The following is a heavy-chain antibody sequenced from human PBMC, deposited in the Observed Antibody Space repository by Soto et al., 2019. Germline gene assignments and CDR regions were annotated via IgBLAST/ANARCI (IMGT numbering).Heavy chain of an antibody. J-gene: IGHJ4*02. CDR2: VIPLTDKT. V-gene: IGHV1-69*08. CDR1: GGTFNNYC. D-gene: IGHD3-10*01. CDR3: ATEYYYGSRVTYYFDN. Sequence: QVQLVQSGAEVKKPGSSVKVSCKTPGGTFNNYCITWVRQAPGQGLEWMGRVIPLTDKTNYAQTFQGRVTISADKSTSTVYMELNSLMSGDTAVYYCATEYYYGSRVTYYFDNWGQGTLVTVSS.